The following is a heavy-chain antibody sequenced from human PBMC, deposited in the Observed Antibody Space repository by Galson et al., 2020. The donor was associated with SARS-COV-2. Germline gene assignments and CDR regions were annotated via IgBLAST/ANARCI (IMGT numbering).Heavy chain of an antibody. D-gene: IGHD3-3*01. J-gene: IGHJ3*02. CDR1: GFSLSTSGVG. CDR3: AHATYYDFWSGYRMGDAFDI. CDR2: IYWNDDK. Sequence: SGPTLVKPTQTLTLTCTFSGFSLSTSGVGVGWIRQPPGKALEWLALIYWNDDKRYSPSLKSRLTITKDTSKNQVVLTMTNMDPVDTATYYCAHATYYDFWSGYRMGDAFDIWGQGTMVTVSS. V-gene: IGHV2-5*01.